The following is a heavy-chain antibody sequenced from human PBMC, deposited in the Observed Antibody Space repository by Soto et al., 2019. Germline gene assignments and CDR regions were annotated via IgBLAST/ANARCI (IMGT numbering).Heavy chain of an antibody. D-gene: IGHD2-2*02. J-gene: IGHJ4*02. Sequence: GESLKISCKGSGYSFTSYWIGWVRQMPGKGLEWLGIIYPGDSHTRYSPSFHGQVTISADKSISTAYLQWNSLRASDTAIYYCARRGYCSTTACSTVDYWGQGTLVTVSS. CDR3: ARRGYCSTTACSTVDY. CDR1: GYSFTSYW. CDR2: IYPGDSHT. V-gene: IGHV5-51*01.